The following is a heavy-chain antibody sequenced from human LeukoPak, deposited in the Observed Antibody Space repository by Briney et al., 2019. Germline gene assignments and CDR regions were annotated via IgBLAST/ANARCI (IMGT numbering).Heavy chain of an antibody. CDR2: IIPIFGTA. V-gene: IGHV1-69*01. Sequence: ASVKVSCKASGGTFSSYAISWVRQAPGQGLEWMGGIIPIFGTANYAQKFQGRVTITADEPTSTAYMELSSLRSEDTAVYYCARGIVVVPAAEKYDWFDPWGQGTLVTVSS. CDR1: GGTFSSYA. CDR3: ARGIVVVPAAEKYDWFDP. D-gene: IGHD2-2*01. J-gene: IGHJ5*02.